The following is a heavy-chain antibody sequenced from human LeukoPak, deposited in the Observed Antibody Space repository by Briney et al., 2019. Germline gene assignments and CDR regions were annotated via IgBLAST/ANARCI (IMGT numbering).Heavy chain of an antibody. J-gene: IGHJ4*02. Sequence: SVKVSCKAPGGTFTSYAISWVRHAPGQGLEWMGGIIPIFGTANYAQKSQGRVTITADKSTSTAYMELSSLRSEDTAVYYCATTPPGGDYDYYYFDYWGQGTLVTVSS. CDR1: GGTFTSYA. CDR2: IIPIFGTA. CDR3: ATTPPGGDYDYYYFDY. D-gene: IGHD4-17*01. V-gene: IGHV1-69*06.